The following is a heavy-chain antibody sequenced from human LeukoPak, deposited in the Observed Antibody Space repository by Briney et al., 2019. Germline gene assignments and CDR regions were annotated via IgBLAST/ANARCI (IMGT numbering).Heavy chain of an antibody. CDR3: ARGARSYFYDAYGYENDYYYMDT. CDR1: GGSIKTSNL. Sequence: SETLSLTCSVSGGSIKTSNLWSWVRQPPGRGLECIGSVYFTGATAYNPSLRGRLTISIDTSKTQFSLSLTAVTAADTALYYCARGARSYFYDAYGYENDYYYMDTWGTGTTVTVSS. V-gene: IGHV4-59*13. D-gene: IGHD5-18*01. J-gene: IGHJ6*03. CDR2: VYFTGAT.